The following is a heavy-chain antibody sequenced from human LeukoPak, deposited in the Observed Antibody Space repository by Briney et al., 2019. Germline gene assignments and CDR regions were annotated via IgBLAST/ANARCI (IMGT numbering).Heavy chain of an antibody. V-gene: IGHV3-23*01. CDR2: ISGSGNRT. CDR3: ARSITIIAGWFDT. D-gene: IGHD3-22*01. CDR1: GFTFSSYA. J-gene: IGHJ5*02. Sequence: PGGSLRLSCAASGFTFSSYAMNWVRQAPGKGLEWVSGISGSGNRTYYADSVKGRFTISRDNSKNTLYLQMGSLRPEDMAVYYCARSITIIAGWFDTWGQGTLVTVSS.